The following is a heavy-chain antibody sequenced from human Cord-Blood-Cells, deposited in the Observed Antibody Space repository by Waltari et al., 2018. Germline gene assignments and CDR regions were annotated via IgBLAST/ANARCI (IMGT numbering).Heavy chain of an antibody. CDR1: GYTFTSYG. V-gene: IGHV1-18*04. J-gene: IGHJ5*02. Sequence: QVQLVQSGAEVKKPGASVKVSCKASGYTFTSYGTTWLRRALGTGLEWMGWISAYNGNTNYAQKLQGRVTMTTDTSTSTAYMELRSLRSDDTAVYYCARDRPNYDFWSGYNWFDPWGQGTLVTVSS. CDR2: ISAYNGNT. D-gene: IGHD3-3*01. CDR3: ARDRPNYDFWSGYNWFDP.